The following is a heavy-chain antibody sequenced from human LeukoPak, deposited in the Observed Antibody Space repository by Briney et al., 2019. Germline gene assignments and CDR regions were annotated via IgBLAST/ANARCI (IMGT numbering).Heavy chain of an antibody. J-gene: IGHJ6*02. Sequence: GGSLRLSCAASGFTFSSYGMHWVRQAPGKGLEWVAVIWYDGSNKYYADSVKGRFTISRDNSKNTLYLQMNSLRAEDTAVYYCARDLVVVTAIRDHYYYYGMDVWGQGTTVTLSS. V-gene: IGHV3-33*08. D-gene: IGHD2-21*02. CDR1: GFTFSSYG. CDR3: ARDLVVVTAIRDHYYYYGMDV. CDR2: IWYDGSNK.